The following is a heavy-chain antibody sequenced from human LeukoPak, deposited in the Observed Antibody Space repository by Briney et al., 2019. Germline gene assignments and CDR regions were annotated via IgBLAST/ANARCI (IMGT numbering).Heavy chain of an antibody. CDR2: INHSGST. CDR3: ARGTGRFDY. V-gene: IGHV4-34*01. J-gene: IGHJ4*02. Sequence: ASETLSLTCAVYGGSFSGYYWSWIRQPPGKGLEWIGEINHSGSTNYNPSLKSRITISVDTSENRFSLKLSSVTATDTAVYYCARGTGRFDYWGQGTLVTVSS. CDR1: GGSFSGYY. D-gene: IGHD1-14*01.